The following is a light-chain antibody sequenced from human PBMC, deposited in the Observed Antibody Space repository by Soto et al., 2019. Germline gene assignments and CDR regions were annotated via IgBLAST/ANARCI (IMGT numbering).Light chain of an antibody. V-gene: IGKV3-20*01. J-gene: IGKJ1*01. Sequence: DIVLTQSPGTLSLSPGERATLSCRASQSVSSSYLAWYQQKPGQAPRLLIYGASSRATGIPDRFSGSGSGTDFTLTISRLEPEDFAVYFCQQYGSSRRTFGQGSIVEIK. CDR1: QSVSSSY. CDR3: QQYGSSRRT. CDR2: GAS.